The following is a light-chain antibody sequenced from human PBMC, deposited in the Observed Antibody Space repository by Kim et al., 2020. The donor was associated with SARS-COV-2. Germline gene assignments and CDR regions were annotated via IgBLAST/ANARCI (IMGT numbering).Light chain of an antibody. Sequence: QSVLTQPPSASGTPGQRVTISCSGSSSNIGSDTVNWYQQVPGTAPKLLIYNNNQRPSGVPDRFSGSKSGTSASLVISGLQSEDEATYFCAAWDDSLNGDWVFGGGTQLTVL. CDR3: AAWDDSLNGDWV. J-gene: IGLJ3*02. CDR2: NNN. CDR1: SSNIGSDT. V-gene: IGLV1-44*01.